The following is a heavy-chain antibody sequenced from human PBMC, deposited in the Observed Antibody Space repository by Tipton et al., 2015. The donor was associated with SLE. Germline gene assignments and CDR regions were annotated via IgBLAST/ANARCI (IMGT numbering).Heavy chain of an antibody. J-gene: IGHJ4*02. CDR2: IYTSGST. V-gene: IGHV4-61*02. D-gene: IGHD1-1*01. CDR3: ARGDPQGLEPFDY. Sequence: TLSLTCTVSGGSISSGSYYWSWIRRPAGKGLEWIGRIYTSGSTNYNPSLRSRVTISVDTSKNQLSLQLSSVTTADTAVYYCARGDPQGLEPFDYWGQGTLVTVSS. CDR1: GGSISSGSYY.